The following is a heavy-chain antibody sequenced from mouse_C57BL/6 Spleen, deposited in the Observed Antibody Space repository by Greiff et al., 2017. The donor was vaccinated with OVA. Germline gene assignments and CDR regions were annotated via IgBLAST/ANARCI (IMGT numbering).Heavy chain of an antibody. Sequence: QVQLQQPGAELVRPGSSVKLSCKASGYTFTSYWMHWVKQRPIQGLEWIGNIDPSDSETNYNQKFKDKATLTVDQSSSTAYMQLSSLTSEDSAVYYCARGFRRGYYAMDYWGQGTSVTVSS. CDR2: IDPSDSET. CDR3: ARGFRRGYYAMDY. V-gene: IGHV1-52*01. CDR1: GYTFTSYW. J-gene: IGHJ4*01.